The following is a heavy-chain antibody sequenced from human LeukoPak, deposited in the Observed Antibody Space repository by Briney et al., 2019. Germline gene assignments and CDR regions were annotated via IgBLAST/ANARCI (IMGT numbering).Heavy chain of an antibody. Sequence: GGSLTLSCVASGFTFSSSWMSWVRQAPGSGLEWVANIKEDGTEKKYVDSVKGRFTISRDNAKNSLYLQMNTLRAEDTAVYYCARSGGYLIDYWGQGTLVTVSS. J-gene: IGHJ4*02. CDR3: ARSGGYLIDY. CDR2: IKEDGTEK. CDR1: GFTFSSSW. V-gene: IGHV3-7*01. D-gene: IGHD2-15*01.